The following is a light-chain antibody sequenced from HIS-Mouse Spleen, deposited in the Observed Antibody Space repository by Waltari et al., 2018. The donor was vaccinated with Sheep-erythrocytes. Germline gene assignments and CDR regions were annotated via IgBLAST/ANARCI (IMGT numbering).Light chain of an antibody. J-gene: IGLJ2*01. CDR2: QAS. CDR3: QAWDSSTVV. CDR1: KLGDKY. Sequence: SYELTQPPSVSVSPGQTASITCSGDKLGDKYACWYHQKPGQSPVLVIYQASKRPSGLPERVSGYTAGNTATLTISGTQAMDEADYYCQAWDSSTVVFGGGTKLTVL. V-gene: IGLV3-1*01.